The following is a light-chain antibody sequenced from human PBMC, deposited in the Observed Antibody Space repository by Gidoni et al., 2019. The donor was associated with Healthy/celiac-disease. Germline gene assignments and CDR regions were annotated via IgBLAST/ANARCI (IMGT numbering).Light chain of an antibody. J-gene: IGLJ2*01. Sequence: QSVLTQPPSVSGAPGQRVTISCTGSSSNIGAGYDVHWYQQLPGTAPNLIIYGNSNRPSGVPDRFSGSKSVTSASLAITGLQAEDEADYYCQPYDSSLSGHVVFGGGTKLTVL. V-gene: IGLV1-40*01. CDR2: GNS. CDR3: QPYDSSLSGHVV. CDR1: SSNIGAGYD.